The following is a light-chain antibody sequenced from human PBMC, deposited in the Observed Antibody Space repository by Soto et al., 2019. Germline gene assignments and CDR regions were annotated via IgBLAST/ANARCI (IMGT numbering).Light chain of an antibody. Sequence: QSVLTQPPSVSGSPGQSVTISCTGASSDVGSYDRVSWYQQPPGTAPKLMIYEVSNRPSGVPDRFSGSKSGNTASLTISGLQDEDEADYYCSSYISSSTPVLFGGGTKLTVL. J-gene: IGLJ2*01. CDR1: SSDVGSYDR. V-gene: IGLV2-18*02. CDR3: SSYISSSTPVL. CDR2: EVS.